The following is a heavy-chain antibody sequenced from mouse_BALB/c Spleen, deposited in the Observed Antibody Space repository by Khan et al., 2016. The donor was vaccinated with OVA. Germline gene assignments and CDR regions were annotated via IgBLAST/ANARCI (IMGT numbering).Heavy chain of an antibody. CDR2: IYPGTGIT. CDR1: GYIFTTYW. D-gene: IGHD3-2*02. V-gene: IGHV1-76*01. CDR3: AREEALYYCDY. Sequence: VQLQESGADLVRPGASVKLSCKTSGYIFTTYWIYWVKQRSGQGLEWFARIYPGTGITYYNEKFKGKATLTADKSSSTAYMQLSSLKSEDSAVYFCAREEALYYCDYWGQGTTLTVSS. J-gene: IGHJ2*01.